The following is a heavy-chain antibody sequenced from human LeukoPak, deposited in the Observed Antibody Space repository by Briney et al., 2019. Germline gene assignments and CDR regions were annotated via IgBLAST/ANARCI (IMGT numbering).Heavy chain of an antibody. CDR3: TRSDCSSGRCPGFDN. D-gene: IGHD6-19*01. V-gene: IGHV6-1*01. CDR1: GDSVSSNSAA. J-gene: IGHJ4*02. Sequence: SQTLSLTCGISGDSVSSNSAAWNWIRQSPSRGLEWLGRTYYRSKWFINYTPFVKSRIIINPDTPKNQVSLQLNSVTPEDTAVYYCTRSDCSSGRCPGFDNWGQGTLVTVSS. CDR2: TYYRSKWFI.